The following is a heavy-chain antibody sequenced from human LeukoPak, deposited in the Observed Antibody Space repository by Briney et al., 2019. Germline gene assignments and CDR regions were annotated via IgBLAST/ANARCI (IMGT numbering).Heavy chain of an antibody. CDR1: GFTFRTYE. CDR2: ISSSGSTI. V-gene: IGHV3-48*03. J-gene: IGHJ4*02. D-gene: IGHD3-10*01. CDR3: AKAIRGVFIGFDY. Sequence: PGGSLRLSCAGSGFTFRTYEMDWVRQAPGKGLEWISYISSSGSTIYYADSVKGRFTISRDNAKNSLYLQMNSLRAEDTAVYHCAKAIRGVFIGFDYWGQGILVTVSS.